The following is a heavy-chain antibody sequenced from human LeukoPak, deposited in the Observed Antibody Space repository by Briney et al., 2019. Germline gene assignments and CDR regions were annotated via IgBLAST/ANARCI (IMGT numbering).Heavy chain of an antibody. Sequence: PGGSLRLSCAASGFTFSSYSMNWVRQAPGKGLEWVSSISSSSSYIYYADSVKGRFTISRDNAKNSLYLQMNSLRAEDTAVYYCAREQKDIVVVVAALFDAFDIWGQGTMVTVSS. CDR2: ISSSSSYI. D-gene: IGHD2-15*01. CDR3: AREQKDIVVVVAALFDAFDI. V-gene: IGHV3-21*01. CDR1: GFTFSSYS. J-gene: IGHJ3*02.